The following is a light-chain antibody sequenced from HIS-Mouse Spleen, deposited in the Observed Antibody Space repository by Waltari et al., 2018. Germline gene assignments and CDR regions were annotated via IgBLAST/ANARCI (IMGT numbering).Light chain of an antibody. CDR1: SSDVGSYNR. V-gene: IGLV2-18*01. CDR3: SLYTSSSTLV. CDR2: VVS. J-gene: IGLJ2*01. Sequence: QSALTQPPSVSGSPGQSVTISCTGTSSDVGSYNRVSWYQQPPGPAPKPMIYVVSKRPSGVPDRFSGAQSGNAASLTISGLQAEDEADYYCSLYTSSSTLVFGGGTELTVL.